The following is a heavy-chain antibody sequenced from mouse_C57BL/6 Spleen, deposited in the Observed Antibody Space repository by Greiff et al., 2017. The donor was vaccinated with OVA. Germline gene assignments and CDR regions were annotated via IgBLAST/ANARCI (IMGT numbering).Heavy chain of an antibody. CDR1: GFTFSDYG. CDR2: ISSGSSTI. CDR3: ARGKLTVAFAY. V-gene: IGHV5-17*01. Sequence: EVKLMESGGGLVKPGGSLKLSCAASGFTFSDYGMHWVRQAPEKGLEWVAYISSGSSTIYYADTVKGRFTISRDNAKNTLFLQMTSLRSEDTAMYYCARGKLTVAFAYWGQGTLVTVSA. J-gene: IGHJ3*01. D-gene: IGHD1-1*01.